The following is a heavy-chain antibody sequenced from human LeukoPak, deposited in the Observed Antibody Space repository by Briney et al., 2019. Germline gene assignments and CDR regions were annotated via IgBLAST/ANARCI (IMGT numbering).Heavy chain of an antibody. CDR2: INPSGGST. V-gene: IGHV1-46*01. CDR3: ARDRARDGYKLYYYGMDV. Sequence: ASVEVSCKASGYTFTSYYMHWVRQAPGQGLEWMGIINPSGGSTSYAQKFQGRVTMTRDTSISTAYMELSRLRSDDTAVYYCARDRARDGYKLYYYGMDVWGQGTTVTVSS. CDR1: GYTFTSYY. D-gene: IGHD5-24*01. J-gene: IGHJ6*02.